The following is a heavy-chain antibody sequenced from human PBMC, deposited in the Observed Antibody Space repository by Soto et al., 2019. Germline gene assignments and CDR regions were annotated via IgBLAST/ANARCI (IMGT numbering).Heavy chain of an antibody. Sequence: QVHLVQSGDEVGEPGASVKVSCKASGYNFNDYFMHWVRQAPGQGLEWMGWIKPRSGETTYEQKFHGRVTLTIDMSISTAYMEATLVTSDDTAGYFCAAATGADTFYYWGQGTLVIVST. J-gene: IGHJ4*02. CDR1: GYNFNDYF. V-gene: IGHV1-2*02. D-gene: IGHD1-1*01. CDR3: AAATGADTFYY. CDR2: IKPRSGET.